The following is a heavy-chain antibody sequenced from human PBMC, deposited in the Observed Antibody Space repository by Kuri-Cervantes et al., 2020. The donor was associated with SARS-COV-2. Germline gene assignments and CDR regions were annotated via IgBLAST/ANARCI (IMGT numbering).Heavy chain of an antibody. J-gene: IGHJ5*02. CDR2: IRYDGSNK. Sequence: LSLTCAASGFTFSSYGMHWVRQAPGKGLEWVAFIRYDGSNKYYADSVKGRFTISRDNSKNTLYLQMNSLRAEDTAVYYCARDPGGVFLRGIMILSAHWFDTWGQGTLVTVSS. CDR1: GFTFSSYG. CDR3: ARDPGGVFLRGIMILSAHWFDT. D-gene: IGHD3-9*01. V-gene: IGHV3-30*02.